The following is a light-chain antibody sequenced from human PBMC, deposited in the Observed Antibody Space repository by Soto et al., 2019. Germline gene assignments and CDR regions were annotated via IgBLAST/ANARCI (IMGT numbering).Light chain of an antibody. CDR3: QVWDTSSDHVV. CDR1: NIGSKS. Sequence: SSELTQSPSVSVAPGKTARITCGGNNIGSKSVHWYQQKPGQAPVLVIYYDSDRPSGIPERISGSNSGNTATLTISRVEAGDEADYYCQVWDTSSDHVVFGGGTKVTVL. CDR2: YDS. V-gene: IGLV3-21*04. J-gene: IGLJ2*01.